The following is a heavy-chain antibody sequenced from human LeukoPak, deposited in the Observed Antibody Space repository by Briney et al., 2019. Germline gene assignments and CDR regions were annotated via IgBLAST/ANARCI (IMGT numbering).Heavy chain of an antibody. V-gene: IGHV3-20*01. CDR1: GFTFDDYG. Sequence: GGSLRLSCAASGFTFDDYGMSWVRQAPGKGLEWVSGINWNGGSTGYADSVKGRFTISRYNAKNSLYLQMNSLRAEDTALYHCARVGHDSSGYYYSPWGQGTLVTVSS. J-gene: IGHJ5*02. D-gene: IGHD3-22*01. CDR2: INWNGGST. CDR3: ARVGHDSSGYYYSP.